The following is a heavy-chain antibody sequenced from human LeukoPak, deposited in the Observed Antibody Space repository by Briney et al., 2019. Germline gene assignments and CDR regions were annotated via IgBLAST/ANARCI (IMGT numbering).Heavy chain of an antibody. CDR2: ISGSGGST. V-gene: IGHV3-23*01. J-gene: IGHJ4*02. CDR1: GITLSNYG. CDR3: AKRGVVIRVILVGFHKEAYYFDS. D-gene: IGHD3-22*01. Sequence: GGSRRLSWAVSGITLSNYGMSWVRQAPGKGREWAAGISGSGGSTNYADSVKGRFTISRDNPKNTLYLQMNSLTVEDTAVYFCAKRGVVIRVILVGFHKEAYYFDSWGQGALVTVSS.